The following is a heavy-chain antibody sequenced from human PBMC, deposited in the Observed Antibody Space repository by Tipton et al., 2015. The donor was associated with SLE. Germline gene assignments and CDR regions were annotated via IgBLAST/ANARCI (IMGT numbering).Heavy chain of an antibody. V-gene: IGHV3-7*05. CDR3: ARTGDSSGMGDY. CDR1: GFTFSSYG. CDR2: IKQDGSEK. J-gene: IGHJ4*02. Sequence: SLRLSCAASGFTFSSYGMSWVRQAPGKGLEWVANIKQDGSEKYYVDSVKGRFTISRDNAKNSLYLQMNSLRAEDTAVYYCARTGDSSGMGDYWGQGTLVTVSS. D-gene: IGHD3-22*01.